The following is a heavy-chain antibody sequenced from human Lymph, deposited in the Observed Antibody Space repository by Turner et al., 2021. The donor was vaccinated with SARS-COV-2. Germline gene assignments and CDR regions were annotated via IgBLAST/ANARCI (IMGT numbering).Heavy chain of an antibody. CDR3: EEVHGHCTNSSCCWGYCFGMDD. CDR1: GYTCTSDD. D-gene: IGHD2-2*01. Sequence: VQLLQCAAEVKTPAAVVHVSSTACGYTCTSDDIKWVRQATGQGREWMGWMNGDSGDTGYAKNFSGRVTIATNTAISTTNMELRNLRSEDTAENDVEEVHGHCTNSSCCWGYCFGMDDWGQGTTVTVSS. CDR2: MNGDSGDT. V-gene: IGHV1-8*01. J-gene: IGHJ6*02.